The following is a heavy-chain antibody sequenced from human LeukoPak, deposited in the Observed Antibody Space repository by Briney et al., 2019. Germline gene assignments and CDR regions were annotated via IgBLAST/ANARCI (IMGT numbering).Heavy chain of an antibody. CDR3: ARDHYDSSGYSDY. D-gene: IGHD3-22*01. Sequence: GGSLRLSCAASGFTINSYYMSWVRQAPGKGLEWVSVIYSGGTTYYADSVKGRFIISRDNSKNTLYLQMNSLRAEDTAMYYCARDHYDSSGYSDYWGQGTLVTVSS. J-gene: IGHJ4*02. CDR1: GFTINSYY. CDR2: IYSGGTT. V-gene: IGHV3-53*01.